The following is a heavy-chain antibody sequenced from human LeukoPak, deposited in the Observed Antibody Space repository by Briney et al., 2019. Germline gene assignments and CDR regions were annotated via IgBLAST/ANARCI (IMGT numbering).Heavy chain of an antibody. J-gene: IGHJ6*02. CDR2: IYYSGST. CDR3: ARSGEDLPWVRGYPMDV. V-gene: IGHV4-59*01. Sequence: SETLSLTCTVSGGSISSYYWSWIRQPPGKGLEWIGYIYYSGSTNYSPSLKSRVTISVDTSKNQFSLKLSSVTAADTAVYYCARSGEDLPWVRGYPMDVWGQGTTVTVSS. CDR1: GGSISSYY. D-gene: IGHD3-10*01.